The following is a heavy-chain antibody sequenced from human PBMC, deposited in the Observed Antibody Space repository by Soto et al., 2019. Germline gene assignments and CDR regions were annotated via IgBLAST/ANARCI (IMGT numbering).Heavy chain of an antibody. Sequence: ASVKGSFRASGGTFSSYAISWVRQAPGQGLEWMGGIIPIFGTANYAQKFQGRVTITADKSTSTAYMELRSLRSEDTVVYYCARSTITMIVVVITGAFDIWGQGTMVTVSS. V-gene: IGHV1-69*06. CDR3: ARSTITMIVVVITGAFDI. J-gene: IGHJ3*02. CDR2: IIPIFGTA. CDR1: GGTFSSYA. D-gene: IGHD3-22*01.